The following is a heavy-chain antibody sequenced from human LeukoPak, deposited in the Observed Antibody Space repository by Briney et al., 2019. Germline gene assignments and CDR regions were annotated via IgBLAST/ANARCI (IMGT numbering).Heavy chain of an antibody. D-gene: IGHD2-2*01. V-gene: IGHV1-69*04. J-gene: IGHJ3*02. CDR3: ARVVPAATDAFDI. CDR1: GGTFSSYA. CDR2: IIPILGIA. Sequence: SVKVSFKASGGTFSSYAISWVRQAPGQGLELMGRIIPILGIANYAQKFQGRVTITADKSTSTAYMELSSLRSEDTAVYYCARVVPAATDAFDIWGQGTMVTVSS.